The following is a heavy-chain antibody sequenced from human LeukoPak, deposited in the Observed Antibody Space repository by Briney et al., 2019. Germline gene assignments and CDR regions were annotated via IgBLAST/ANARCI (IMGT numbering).Heavy chain of an antibody. V-gene: IGHV4-59*01. Sequence: SETPSLTCTVSGGSISSYYWSWIRQPPGKGLEWIGYIYYSGSTNYNPSLKSRVTISVDTSKNQFSLKLSSVTAADTAVYYCARDRDGCTNGVCFNYWGQGTLVTVSS. D-gene: IGHD2-8*01. J-gene: IGHJ4*02. CDR2: IYYSGST. CDR1: GGSISSYY. CDR3: ARDRDGCTNGVCFNY.